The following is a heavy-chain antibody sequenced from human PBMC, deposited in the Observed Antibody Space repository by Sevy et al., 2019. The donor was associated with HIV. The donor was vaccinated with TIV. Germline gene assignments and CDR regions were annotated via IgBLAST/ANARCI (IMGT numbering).Heavy chain of an antibody. V-gene: IGHV3-7*01. CDR3: VRAIAADGSF. Sequence: GGSLRLSCAASGFRLISYWMSWVRQAPGKGLEWVANMNQDGSVKYYVDSVKGRFTISRDKGRNILYLQMNSLRAEDTALYYCVRAIAADGSFWGQGTLVTVSS. CDR1: GFRLISYW. CDR2: MNQDGSVK. D-gene: IGHD6-13*01. J-gene: IGHJ1*01.